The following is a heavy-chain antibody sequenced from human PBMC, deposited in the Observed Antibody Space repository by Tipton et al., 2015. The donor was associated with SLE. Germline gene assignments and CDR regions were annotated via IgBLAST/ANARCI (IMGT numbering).Heavy chain of an antibody. Sequence: TLSLTCAVYGGSFSGYYWSWIRQPPGKGLEWIGEINHSGSTNYNPSLKSRVTISVDTSKNQFSLKLSSVTAADTAVYYCARDPGLGRWLRAIDYWGQGTLVTVSS. CDR1: GGSFSGYY. CDR3: ARDPGLGRWLRAIDY. D-gene: IGHD5-12*01. V-gene: IGHV4-34*01. J-gene: IGHJ4*02. CDR2: INHSGST.